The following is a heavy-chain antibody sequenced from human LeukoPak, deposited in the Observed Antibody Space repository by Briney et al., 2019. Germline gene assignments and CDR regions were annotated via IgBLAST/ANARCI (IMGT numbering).Heavy chain of an antibody. J-gene: IGHJ4*02. CDR3: GRLRSITWRYPNA. D-gene: IGHD3-3*01. Sequence: GGSLRLSCAASVFPFSTYTMTWVRQAPGKGLEWVSSISISSSSIYYTDSVKGRFTISRDNAQNSVFLQMSSLRADEPAVYYCGRLRSITWRYPNAWGQGNLVTVSS. CDR2: ISISSSSI. CDR1: VFPFSTYT. V-gene: IGHV3-21*01.